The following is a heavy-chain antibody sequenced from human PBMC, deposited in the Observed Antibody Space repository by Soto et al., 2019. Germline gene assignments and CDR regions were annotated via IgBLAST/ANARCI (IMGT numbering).Heavy chain of an antibody. CDR3: ARGTNAFGSESAFGV. CDR1: GGTFRTHG. Sequence: QVQLVQSGAEVKKPGSSVKVSCQLSGGTFRTHGITWVRQAPGQGLEWMGRIIPILNTADYAQKFQGRVTIIADRSTNIAYMEMRSLRSEDTAVYYCARGTNAFGSESAFGVWGQGTLVTVSS. J-gene: IGHJ3*01. CDR2: IIPILNTA. D-gene: IGHD3-3*01. V-gene: IGHV1-69*08.